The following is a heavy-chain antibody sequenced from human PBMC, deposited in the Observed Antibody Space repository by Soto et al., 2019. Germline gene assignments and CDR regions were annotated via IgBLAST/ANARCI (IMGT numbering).Heavy chain of an antibody. CDR2: IWSDGSNR. J-gene: IGHJ4*02. D-gene: IGHD6-19*01. CDR1: GFTFSTYG. CDR3: ARDPSTWWLEGQYFDY. V-gene: IGHV3-33*01. Sequence: QVQLVESGGGVVQSGRSLRLSCAASGFTFSTYGMHWVRQSPGKGLEWVAVIWSDGSNRFYADSVKGRFTISRDNAKNTQYLQMNNLRLEVTAVYHCARDPSTWWLEGQYFDYWGQGTRLTVSS.